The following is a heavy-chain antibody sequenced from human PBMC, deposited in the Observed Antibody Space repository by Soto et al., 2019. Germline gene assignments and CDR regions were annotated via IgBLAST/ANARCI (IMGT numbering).Heavy chain of an antibody. J-gene: IGHJ6*02. CDR1: GGTFSSYA. Sequence: SVKVSCKASGGTFSSYAISWVRQAPGQGLEWMGGIIPIFGTANYAQKFQGRVTITADESTSTAYMELSSLRSEDTAVYYCARGYCSSTSCYHYYYYGMDVWGQGTTVTVSS. D-gene: IGHD2-2*01. CDR2: IIPIFGTA. CDR3: ARGYCSSTSCYHYYYYGMDV. V-gene: IGHV1-69*13.